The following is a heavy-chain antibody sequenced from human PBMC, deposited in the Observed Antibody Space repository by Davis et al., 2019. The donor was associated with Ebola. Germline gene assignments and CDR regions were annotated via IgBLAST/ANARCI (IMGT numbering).Heavy chain of an antibody. J-gene: IGHJ6*02. CDR1: GFTVSSNY. CDR2: IYSGGST. Sequence: GESLKISCAVSGFTVSSNYMSWVRQAPGKGLEWVSVIYSGGSTDYADSVKGRFTISRDNSKNTLYLQMNSLRAEDTAVYYCAKDGGGTVTTVYYYYGMDVWGQGTTVTVSS. D-gene: IGHD4-17*01. V-gene: IGHV3-53*05. CDR3: AKDGGGTVTTVYYYYGMDV.